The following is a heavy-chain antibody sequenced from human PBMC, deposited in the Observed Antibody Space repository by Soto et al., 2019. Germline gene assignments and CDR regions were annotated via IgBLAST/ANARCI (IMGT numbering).Heavy chain of an antibody. Sequence: QVQLVQSGAEVKKPGSSVKVSCKASGGTLSNYAFTWVRQAPGQGLEWMGGIIPIFNTANYAQRFQGRVMITADESTSTAYMELNRLRSEDTAVYYRARVRPTDYVGNYTDGMDVWGQGTPVTVSS. D-gene: IGHD4-17*01. J-gene: IGHJ6*02. V-gene: IGHV1-69*01. CDR1: GGTLSNYA. CDR3: ARVRPTDYVGNYTDGMDV. CDR2: IIPIFNTA.